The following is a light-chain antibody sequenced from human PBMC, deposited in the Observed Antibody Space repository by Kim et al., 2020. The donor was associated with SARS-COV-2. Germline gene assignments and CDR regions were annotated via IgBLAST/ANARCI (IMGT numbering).Light chain of an antibody. CDR1: SLRSYD. Sequence: ALGQTVRITCQGDSLRSYDASWYQQKPGQAPVLVIYGKNYRPSGIPDRFSGSSSGNTASLTITGAQAEDEADYYCNSRDGSGKQWVFGGGTQLTVL. J-gene: IGLJ3*02. V-gene: IGLV3-19*01. CDR2: GKN. CDR3: NSRDGSGKQWV.